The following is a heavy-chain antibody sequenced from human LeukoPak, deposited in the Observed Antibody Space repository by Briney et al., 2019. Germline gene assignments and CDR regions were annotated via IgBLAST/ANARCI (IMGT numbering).Heavy chain of an antibody. CDR2: VYYTGST. D-gene: IGHD1-26*01. V-gene: IGHV4-59*08. CDR1: GGSISSSY. J-gene: IGHJ4*02. Sequence: SETLSLTCTVSGGSISSSYWSWIRQAPGKGLEWIGNVYYTGSTNYNPFLKSRVTISVDTSKNQFSLKLTSVTAADTAVYYCAGTEDSGFYYVYWGQGTLVTVSS. CDR3: AGTEDSGFYYVY.